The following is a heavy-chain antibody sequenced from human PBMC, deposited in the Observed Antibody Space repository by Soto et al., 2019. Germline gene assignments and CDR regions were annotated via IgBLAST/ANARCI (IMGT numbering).Heavy chain of an antibody. Sequence: QVQLQESGPGLVKPSQSLSLTCTVSGGSITSDDYYWSWIRQPPGRGLEWIGYIFYSGSTHYNPSLKSRFIISLDTSENQVSRKLSSVTAADTAVYYCASANCGGDCSYRHDRYYFESWGQGTLVTVSS. CDR3: ASANCGGDCSYRHDRYYFES. D-gene: IGHD2-21*02. CDR1: GGSITSDDYY. J-gene: IGHJ4*02. CDR2: IFYSGST. V-gene: IGHV4-30-4*01.